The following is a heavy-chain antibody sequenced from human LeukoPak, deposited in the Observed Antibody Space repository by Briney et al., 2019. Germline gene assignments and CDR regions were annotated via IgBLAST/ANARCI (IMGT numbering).Heavy chain of an antibody. Sequence: PGRSLRLSCAASGFTFSSYGMHWVRQAPGKGLEWVAVISYDGSNKYYADSVKGRFTISRDNAKNSVYLQMNSLRAEDTAIYYCASGYNYGLDSWGQGTLVTVSS. CDR3: ASGYNYGLDS. CDR2: ISYDGSNK. CDR1: GFTFSSYG. D-gene: IGHD5-18*01. V-gene: IGHV3-30*03. J-gene: IGHJ4*02.